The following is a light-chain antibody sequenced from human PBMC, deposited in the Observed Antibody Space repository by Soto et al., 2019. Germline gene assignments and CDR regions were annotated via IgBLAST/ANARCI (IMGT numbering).Light chain of an antibody. Sequence: EIELTQSPGALSLSPGERATLSCRASQTASSSHLAWYQQKPGQAPRLLIYDASSRATGISDRFSGSGSGTDFTLTISRLEPEDFAVYYCQQYNNWPPWTFGQGTKVDI. V-gene: IGKV3-20*01. CDR2: DAS. CDR1: QTASSSH. J-gene: IGKJ1*01. CDR3: QQYNNWPPWT.